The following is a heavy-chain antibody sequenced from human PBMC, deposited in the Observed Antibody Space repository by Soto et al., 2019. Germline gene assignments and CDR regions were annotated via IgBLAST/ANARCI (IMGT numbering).Heavy chain of an antibody. Sequence: PSETLSLTCTVSGGSISSGDYYWSWIRQPPGKGLEWIGFIYYSGSTYYNPSLKSRVTISVDTSKNQFSLKLSSVTAADTAVYYCARGIVVGVAATSNWFDPWGQGTLVTVSS. CDR2: IYYSGST. D-gene: IGHD2-15*01. J-gene: IGHJ5*02. CDR3: ARGIVVGVAATSNWFDP. CDR1: GGSISSGDYY. V-gene: IGHV4-30-4*01.